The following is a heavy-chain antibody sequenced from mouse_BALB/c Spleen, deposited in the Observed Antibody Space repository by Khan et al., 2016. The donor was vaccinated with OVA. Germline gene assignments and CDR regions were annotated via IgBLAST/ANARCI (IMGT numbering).Heavy chain of an antibody. CDR1: GFTFSAYG. V-gene: IGHV5-6*01. CDR2: INSDGYYT. Sequence: VELVQSGGDLVRPGGSLKLSCAASGFTFSAYGMPWVRQSPDKRLEWVATINSDGYYTYYPDSLKGRFTISIDNAKNTLYLQMSSLKSEDTAVYACESHVSGSFAYWGQGTLVTVSA. J-gene: IGHJ3*01. D-gene: IGHD1-3*01. CDR3: ESHVSGSFAY.